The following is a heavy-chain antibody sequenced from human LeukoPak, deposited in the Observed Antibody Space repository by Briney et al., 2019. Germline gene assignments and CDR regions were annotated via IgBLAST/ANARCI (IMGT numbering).Heavy chain of an antibody. V-gene: IGHV3-7*01. CDR1: GFTFSNYW. J-gene: IGHJ4*02. CDR2: IKQDGTQK. CDR3: ARIGYSSSSFDY. D-gene: IGHD6-13*01. Sequence: PGGSLRLSCAASGFTFSNYWMSWVRQAPGKGLEWVANIKQDGTQKYYADSMKGRFTISRDNAENSVYLQMNSLRADDTAVYYCARIGYSSSSFDYWGQGTLAIVSS.